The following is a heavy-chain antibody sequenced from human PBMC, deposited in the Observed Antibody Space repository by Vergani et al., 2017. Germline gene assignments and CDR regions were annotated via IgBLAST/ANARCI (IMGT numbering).Heavy chain of an antibody. D-gene: IGHD6-19*01. Sequence: EVQLVESGGGLVQPGGSLKLSCAASGFTFSGSAMHWVRQASGKGLEWVGRIRSKANSYATAYAASVKGRFTISRDASKNTAYLQMNSLKTEDTAVYYCTRKAVAGTGGDYWGQGTLVTVSS. CDR3: TRKAVAGTGGDY. J-gene: IGHJ4*02. CDR2: IRSKANSYAT. CDR1: GFTFSGSA. V-gene: IGHV3-73*01.